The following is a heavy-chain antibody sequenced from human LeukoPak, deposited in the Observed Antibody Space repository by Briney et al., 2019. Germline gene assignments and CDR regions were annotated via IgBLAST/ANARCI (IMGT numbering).Heavy chain of an antibody. CDR2: IYPSNGDT. CDR1: GYTFSGYY. J-gene: IGHJ4*02. D-gene: IGHD4-23*01. CDR3: ARSNSIHEYFDF. Sequence: GASVMVSCKASGYTFSGYYIHWVRQAPGQGLEWMGSIYPSNGDTNYAQKFQGRVTLTRDTSIRTAYMELSRLRSDDSAVFYCARSNSIHEYFDFWGQGSLVTVSS. V-gene: IGHV1-2*02.